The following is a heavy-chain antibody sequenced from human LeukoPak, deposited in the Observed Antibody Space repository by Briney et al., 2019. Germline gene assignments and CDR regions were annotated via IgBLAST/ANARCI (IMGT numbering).Heavy chain of an antibody. V-gene: IGHV1-2*02. CDR2: INPNSGGT. CDR3: ARGSSSSGRIDY. CDR1: GYTFTGYY. J-gene: IGHJ4*02. Sequence: GASVTVSCMASGYTFTGYYMHWVRQAPGQGLEWMGWINPNSGGTNYAQKFQGRVTMTRDTSISTAYMELSRLRSDDTAVYYCARGSSSSGRIDYWGQGTLVTVSS. D-gene: IGHD6-6*01.